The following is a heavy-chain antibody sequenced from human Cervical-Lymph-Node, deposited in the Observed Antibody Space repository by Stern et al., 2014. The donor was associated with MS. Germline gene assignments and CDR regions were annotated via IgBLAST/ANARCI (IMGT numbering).Heavy chain of an antibody. V-gene: IGHV1-46*03. CDR3: ASARNTAFDI. CDR2: INPSGGFI. CDR1: EYTLSYFF. Sequence: DQLVESGAEVKKPGASVQVSCKASEYTLSYFFMPWIRQAPGQGLEWIGAINPSGGFITYAQTVKGRFTMTRDTSTSTVFMNLSSLTSEDTAVYYCASARNTAFDIWGQGTSVIVSS. J-gene: IGHJ3*02.